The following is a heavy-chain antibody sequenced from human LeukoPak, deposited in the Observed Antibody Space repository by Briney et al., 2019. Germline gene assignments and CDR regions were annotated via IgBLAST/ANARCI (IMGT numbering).Heavy chain of an antibody. CDR1: GFTFSSYA. V-gene: IGHV3-23*01. D-gene: IGHD3-22*01. Sequence: GGSLRLSCAASGFTFSSYAISWVRQAPGKGLEWVSAISGSGGSTYYADSVKGRFTISRDNSKNTLYLQMNSLRAEDTAVYYCAKDARYYYDSSGYYDYWGQGTLVTVSS. J-gene: IGHJ4*02. CDR2: ISGSGGST. CDR3: AKDARYYYDSSGYYDY.